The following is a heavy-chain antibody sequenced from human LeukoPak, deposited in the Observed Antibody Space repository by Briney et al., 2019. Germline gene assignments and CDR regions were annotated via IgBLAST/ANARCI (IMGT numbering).Heavy chain of an antibody. D-gene: IGHD6-6*01. CDR1: GFTFSSYA. CDR2: ISGSGGST. V-gene: IGHV3-23*01. J-gene: IGHJ6*02. Sequence: PGGSLRLSCAASGFTFSSYAMSWVRQAPGKGLEWVSAISGSGGSTYYADSVKGRFTISRDNSKNTLYLQMNSLRAEDTAVYYCARDRSSSSSRYYYGMDVWGQGTTVTVSS. CDR3: ARDRSSSSSRYYYGMDV.